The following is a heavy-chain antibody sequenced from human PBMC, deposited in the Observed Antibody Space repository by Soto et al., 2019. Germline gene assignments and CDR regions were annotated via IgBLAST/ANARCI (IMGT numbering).Heavy chain of an antibody. Sequence: VVSLRLSFAASGFTFSSYSMNWVRQAPGKGLEWVSSISSSSSYIYYADSVKGRFTISRDNAKNSLYLQMNSLRAEDTAVYYCARDPLSPMVTYGREFSGQGTT. D-gene: IGHD4-17*01. CDR3: ARDPLSPMVTYGREF. CDR2: ISSSSSYI. V-gene: IGHV3-21*01. CDR1: GFTFSSYS. J-gene: IGHJ6*02.